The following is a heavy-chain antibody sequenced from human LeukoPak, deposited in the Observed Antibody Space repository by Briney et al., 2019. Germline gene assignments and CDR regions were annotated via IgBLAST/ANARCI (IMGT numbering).Heavy chain of an antibody. CDR3: ARDSSGWYDNEFDY. J-gene: IGHJ4*02. Sequence: FQGRVTITRDTSAGTAYMELSSLRSEDTAVYYCARDSSGWYDNEFDYWGQGTLVTVSS. D-gene: IGHD6-19*01. V-gene: IGHV1-3*01.